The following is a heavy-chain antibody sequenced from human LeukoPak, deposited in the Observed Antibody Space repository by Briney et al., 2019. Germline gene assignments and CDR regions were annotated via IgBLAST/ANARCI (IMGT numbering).Heavy chain of an antibody. CDR1: GFTVSSNY. CDR2: IYSGGST. J-gene: IGHJ4*02. V-gene: IGHV3-53*01. Sequence: GGSLRLSCAASGFTVSSNYMSWVRQAPGKGLEWVSVIYSGGSTYYADSVKGRFTISRDNSKNTLYPQMNSLRAEDTAVYYCARDRKVGATQDYWGQGTLVTVSS. CDR3: ARDRKVGATQDY. D-gene: IGHD1-26*01.